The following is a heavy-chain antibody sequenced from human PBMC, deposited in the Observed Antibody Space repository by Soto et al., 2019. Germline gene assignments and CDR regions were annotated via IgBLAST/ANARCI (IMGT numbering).Heavy chain of an antibody. J-gene: IGHJ6*03. D-gene: IGHD3-10*01. CDR2: IYSGGST. V-gene: IGHV3-53*04. CDR3: ARDYYGSGSYYEPPRYYYVDV. CDR1: GFTVSSNY. Sequence: QPGGSLRLSCAASGFTVSSNYMSWVRQAPGKGLEWVSVIYSGGSTYYADSVKGRFTISRHNSKNTLYLQMNSLRAEDTAVYYCARDYYGSGSYYEPPRYYYVDVWGKGTTVTVSS.